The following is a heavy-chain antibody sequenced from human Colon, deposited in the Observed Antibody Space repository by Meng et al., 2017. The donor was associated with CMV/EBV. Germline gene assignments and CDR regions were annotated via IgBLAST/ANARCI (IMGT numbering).Heavy chain of an antibody. D-gene: IGHD3-10*01. CDR2: VSGKNDDT. CDR1: GYTFSIYG. V-gene: IGHV1-18*01. J-gene: IGHJ4*02. CDR3: ARDSIDGSFDY. Sequence: SCKASGYTFSIYGIHWVRQAPGQGLEWMGWVSGKNDDTNYTQKFQGRLTMTTDVSTATVFMEVRSLRSDDTAVYYCARDSIDGSFDYWGQGTLVTVSS.